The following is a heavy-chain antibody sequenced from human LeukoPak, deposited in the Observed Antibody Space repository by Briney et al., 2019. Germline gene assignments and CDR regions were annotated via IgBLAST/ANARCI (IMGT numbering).Heavy chain of an antibody. J-gene: IGHJ3*01. CDR2: VDSDGTGT. V-gene: IGHV3-74*01. CDR3: ARGGVDHGYDV. CDR1: EFTFRAYW. D-gene: IGHD2-15*01. Sequence: GGSLRLSCAASEFTFRAYWMHWVRQAPGKGLEWVSRVDSDGTGTIYADAVQGRFTISRDNVKNSVTLQIDSLRVEDTAVYYCARGGVDHGYDVWGQGTMVIVSS.